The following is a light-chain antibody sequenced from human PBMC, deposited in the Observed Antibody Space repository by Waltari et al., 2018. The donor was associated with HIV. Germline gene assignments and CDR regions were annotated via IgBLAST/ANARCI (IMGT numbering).Light chain of an antibody. J-gene: IGKJ2*01. CDR3: QQYHDWPWFT. CDR2: AAS. V-gene: IGKV3-15*01. Sequence: DIVMRQSPATLSVSLGKSATLSCRASQSVGVNVAWYQQRPGQTPRLLIYAASTRATGIPPRFSGSASGTNFALTISSLQSEDVGFYYCQQYHDWPWFTFGQGTKLEIK. CDR1: QSVGVN.